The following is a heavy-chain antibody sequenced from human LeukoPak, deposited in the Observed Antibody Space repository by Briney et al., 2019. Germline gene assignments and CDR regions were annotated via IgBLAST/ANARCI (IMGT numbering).Heavy chain of an antibody. Sequence: GASVKVSCKVSGYTLTEMSIHWVRRAPGGALEWMGAFNPEDGETVYAPKFQGRVTMTEDTSADTAYMELSSLRSEDTAVYYCTTCLNGAGQPVAIYYYGMDVWGQGTTVTVSS. CDR1: GYTLTEMS. CDR2: FNPEDGET. J-gene: IGHJ6*02. V-gene: IGHV1-24*01. D-gene: IGHD2-2*01. CDR3: TTCLNGAGQPVAIYYYGMDV.